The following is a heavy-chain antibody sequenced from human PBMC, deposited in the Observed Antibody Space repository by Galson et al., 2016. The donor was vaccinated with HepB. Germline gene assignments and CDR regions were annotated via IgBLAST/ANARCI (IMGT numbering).Heavy chain of an antibody. V-gene: IGHV5-51*01. CDR2: IYPGDSDT. CDR3: ARRSRQCTSNSCYQNHWFDR. J-gene: IGHJ5*02. D-gene: IGHD2-2*01. Sequence: QSGAEVKKPGESLKISCKGSGYSFTNYWVGWVRQMPGKGLEWMGIIYPGDSDTTYSPSFEGLVTISVDKSISAAYPQWASLKASDTAMYYCARRSRQCTSNSCYQNHWFDRWGQGTLVTVSS. CDR1: GYSFTNYW.